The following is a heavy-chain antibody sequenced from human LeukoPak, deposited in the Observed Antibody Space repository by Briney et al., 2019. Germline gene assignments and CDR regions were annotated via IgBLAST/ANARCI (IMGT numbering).Heavy chain of an antibody. CDR3: ARQQQQLWYD. CDR2: ISSSAGTT. D-gene: IGHD5-18*01. J-gene: IGHJ4*02. Sequence: PGGSLRLSCAASGFTFSSYEMNWVRQAPGKGLEWVSYISSSAGTTYYADPVKGRFTISRDNAKNSLYLQMNSLRAEDTAVYFCARQQQQLWYDWGQGTLVTVSS. V-gene: IGHV3-48*03. CDR1: GFTFSSYE.